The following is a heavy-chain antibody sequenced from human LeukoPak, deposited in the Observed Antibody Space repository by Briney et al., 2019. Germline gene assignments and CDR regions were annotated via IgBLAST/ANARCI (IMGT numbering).Heavy chain of an antibody. D-gene: IGHD6-19*01. CDR3: ARHYWYNSGRHFDY. Sequence: PSETLSLTCTVSGYSISSGYYWGWIRQPPGKGLEWIGSIYHSGSTNYNPSLKSRVTMSVDTSKNQFSLRLNSVTAADTAVFYCARHYWYNSGRHFDYWGQGTLVTVSS. CDR1: GYSISSGYY. V-gene: IGHV4-38-2*02. J-gene: IGHJ4*02. CDR2: IYHSGST.